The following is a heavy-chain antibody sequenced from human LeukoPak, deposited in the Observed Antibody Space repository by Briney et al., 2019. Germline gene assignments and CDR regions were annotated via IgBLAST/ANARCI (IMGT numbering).Heavy chain of an antibody. CDR3: ARARLVRGPVTPLYYFDY. D-gene: IGHD2-8*02. CDR1: GYTFTTYD. V-gene: IGHV1-8*03. J-gene: IGHJ4*02. Sequence: ASVKLSCKASGYTFTTYDINWVRQATGQGLEWMGWMNPNSANTGYAQKFQGRVTITRNTSISTAYMELNSLRSDDTAIYYCARARLVRGPVTPLYYFDYWGQGVLVTVSS. CDR2: MNPNSANT.